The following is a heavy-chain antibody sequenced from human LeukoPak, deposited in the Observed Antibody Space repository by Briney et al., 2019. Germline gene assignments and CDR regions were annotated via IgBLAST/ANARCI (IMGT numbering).Heavy chain of an antibody. J-gene: IGHJ4*02. CDR3: DRGGYAGNSDF. Sequence: PGGSLRLSCAASGFMFEDHGMSWVRQVAGKGLEWVSGIHWSGVGTGYAASVKGRFTISRDNAKNSLYLQMNSLRVEDTALYHCDRGGYAGNSDFWGQGTLVTVSS. CDR1: GFMFEDHG. D-gene: IGHD4-23*01. V-gene: IGHV3-20*01. CDR2: IHWSGVGT.